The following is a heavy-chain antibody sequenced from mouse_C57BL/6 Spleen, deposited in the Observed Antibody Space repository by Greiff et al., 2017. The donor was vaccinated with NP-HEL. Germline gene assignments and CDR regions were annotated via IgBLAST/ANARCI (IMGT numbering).Heavy chain of an antibody. Sequence: VQLQQSVAELVRPGTSVKVSCKASGYAFTNYLIEWVKQRPGPGLEWIGVINPGTGGTNYNEKFKGKATLTTDKSSSTAYMHLSSPTSQYSSVYFCAISPHYYGSSYGYWGQGTTLTVSS. CDR2: INPGTGGT. CDR1: GYAFTNYL. V-gene: IGHV1-54*01. D-gene: IGHD1-1*01. CDR3: AISPHYYGSSYGY. J-gene: IGHJ2*01.